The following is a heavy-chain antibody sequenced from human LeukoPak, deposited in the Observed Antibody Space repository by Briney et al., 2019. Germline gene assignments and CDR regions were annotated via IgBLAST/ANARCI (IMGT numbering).Heavy chain of an antibody. Sequence: PSETLSLTCAVYGGSFSGYYWSWIRQPPGKGLEWIGEINHSGSTNYNPSLKSRVTISVDTSKNQFSLKLSSVTAADTAVYYCAREEVTTLSRYFDYWGQGTLVTVSS. V-gene: IGHV4-34*01. J-gene: IGHJ4*02. CDR2: INHSGST. CDR3: AREEVTTLSRYFDY. D-gene: IGHD4-17*01. CDR1: GGSFSGYY.